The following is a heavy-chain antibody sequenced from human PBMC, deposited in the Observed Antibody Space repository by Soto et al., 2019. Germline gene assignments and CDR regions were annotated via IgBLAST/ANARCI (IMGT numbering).Heavy chain of an antibody. J-gene: IGHJ6*02. D-gene: IGHD2-2*01. CDR1: GGPFIGYY. Sequence: PSETLSLTCAVYGGPFIGYYWSWIRQPPGKGLEWIGEINHSGSTNYNPSLKSRVTISVDTSKNQFSLKLSSVTAADTAVYYCARRGYCSSTTCLHKTYYYYYYGMDVWGQGTTVTVS. CDR3: ARRGYCSSTTCLHKTYYYYYYGMDV. V-gene: IGHV4-34*01. CDR2: INHSGST.